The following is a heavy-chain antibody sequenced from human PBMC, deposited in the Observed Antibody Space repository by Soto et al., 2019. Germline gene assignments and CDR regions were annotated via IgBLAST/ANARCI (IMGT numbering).Heavy chain of an antibody. D-gene: IGHD6-6*01. CDR3: ARGTIVARQHLDY. Sequence: QVKLVESGGGVDQPGKSLRLSCAASGFTFSSYAMHWARQAPGKGLEWVTVISIRGGDEYYAESVRGRFTISRDDSKNTLYLQMDSLRVEDTAVYYCARGTIVARQHLDYWGQGTLVTVSS. CDR2: ISIRGGDE. CDR1: GFTFSSYA. J-gene: IGHJ4*02. V-gene: IGHV3-30*03.